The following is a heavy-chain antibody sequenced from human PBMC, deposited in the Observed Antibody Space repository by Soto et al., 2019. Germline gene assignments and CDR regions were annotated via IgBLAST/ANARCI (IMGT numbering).Heavy chain of an antibody. D-gene: IGHD6-13*01. CDR1: GGYISSSSYY. J-gene: IGHJ5*02. CDR2: IYYSGST. Sequence: PSEPLSLTCTVAGGYISSSSYYWVWIKKPPGKGLEWIGSIYYSGSTYYNPSLKSRVTISVDTSKNQFSLKLSSVTAADTAVYYFARHEPVAAAGKNNWFAPWGHGTLVTVSS. CDR3: ARHEPVAAAGKNNWFAP. V-gene: IGHV4-39*01.